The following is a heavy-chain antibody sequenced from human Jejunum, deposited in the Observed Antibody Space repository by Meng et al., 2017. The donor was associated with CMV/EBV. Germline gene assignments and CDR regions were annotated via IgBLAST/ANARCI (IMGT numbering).Heavy chain of an antibody. V-gene: IGHV1-18*01. CDR2: FVNYVDT. D-gene: IGHD2-15*01. Sequence: VLLLLSGPEVKKPGASVRVSCKASGYTFGSYGICWVRQAPGQGLEWMGWFVNYVDTYPAPKFQGRVTMTTDTHTNTAFMELRSLTSDDTAVYYCASGTPGRSYCDYWGQGTLVTVSS. CDR3: ASGTPGRSYCDY. J-gene: IGHJ4*02. CDR1: GYTFGSYG.